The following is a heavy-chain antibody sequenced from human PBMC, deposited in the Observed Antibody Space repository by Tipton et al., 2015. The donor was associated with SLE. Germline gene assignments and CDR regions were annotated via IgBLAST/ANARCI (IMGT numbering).Heavy chain of an antibody. V-gene: IGHV4-59*11. CDR3: ARVQQLHAFDI. D-gene: IGHD6-13*01. CDR1: GGSISSHY. J-gene: IGHJ3*02. Sequence: LRLSCTASGGSISSHYWSWIRQPPGKGLEWIGYIYYSGSTNYNPSLKSRVTISVDTSKNQFSLKLSPVTAADTAVYYCARVQQLHAFDIWGQGTMVTVSS. CDR2: IYYSGST.